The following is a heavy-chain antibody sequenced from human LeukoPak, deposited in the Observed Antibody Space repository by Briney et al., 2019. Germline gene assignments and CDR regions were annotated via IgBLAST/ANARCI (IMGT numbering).Heavy chain of an antibody. CDR1: GYTFTSYG. D-gene: IGHD2-2*01. Sequence: GASVKVSCKASGYTFTSYGISWVRQAPGQGLEWMGWISAYNGNTNYAQKLQGRVTMTTDTSTSTAYMELRSLRSDDTAVYYCARDAGRYCSSTSCYGGWFDPWGQGTLVTVS. J-gene: IGHJ5*02. CDR2: ISAYNGNT. V-gene: IGHV1-18*01. CDR3: ARDAGRYCSSTSCYGGWFDP.